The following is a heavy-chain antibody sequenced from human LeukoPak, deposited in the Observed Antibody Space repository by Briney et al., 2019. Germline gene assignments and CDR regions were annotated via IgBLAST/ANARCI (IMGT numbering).Heavy chain of an antibody. CDR1: GFTFNKYP. Sequence: PGRSLRLSCAASGFTFNKYPMHWVRQAPGKGLEWVAVISHDGNNKYYADSVKGRFTISRDNSKNSVDLQMNSLRDEDTAVYYRARAYTAFDYWGQGTLVTVSS. J-gene: IGHJ4*02. D-gene: IGHD5-18*01. CDR3: ARAYTAFDY. CDR2: ISHDGNNK. V-gene: IGHV3-30-3*01.